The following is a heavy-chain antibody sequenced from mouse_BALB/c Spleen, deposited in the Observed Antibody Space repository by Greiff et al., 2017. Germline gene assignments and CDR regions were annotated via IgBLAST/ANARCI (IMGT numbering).Heavy chain of an antibody. J-gene: IGHJ4*01. Sequence: VQLKQSGAELVKPGASVKLSCTASGFNIKDTYMHWVKQRPEQGLEWIGRIDPANGNTKYDPKFQGKATITADTSSNTAYLQLSSLTSEDTAVYYCARGGYGNYDYAMDYWGQGTSVTVSS. CDR1: GFNIKDTY. V-gene: IGHV14-3*02. CDR2: IDPANGNT. D-gene: IGHD2-10*02. CDR3: ARGGYGNYDYAMDY.